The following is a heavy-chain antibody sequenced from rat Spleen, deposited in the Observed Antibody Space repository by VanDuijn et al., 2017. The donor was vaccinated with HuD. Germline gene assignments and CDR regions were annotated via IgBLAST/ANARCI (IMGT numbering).Heavy chain of an antibody. CDR2: ISYDGSST. V-gene: IGHV5-29*01. CDR3: VRHGYTRYYFDY. CDR1: GFTFNSYD. J-gene: IGHJ2*01. D-gene: IGHD1-9*01. Sequence: EVQLVESGGDLVQPGRSLKLSCAASGFTFNSYDMAWVRQAPTKGLEWVATISYDGSSTYYRDSVKGRFTISRDNAKSTLYLQMDSLKSEDTASYYCVRHGYTRYYFDYWGQGVMVTVSS.